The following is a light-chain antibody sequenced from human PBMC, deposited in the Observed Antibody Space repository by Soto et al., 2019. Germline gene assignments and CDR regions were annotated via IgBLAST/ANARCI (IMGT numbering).Light chain of an antibody. CDR3: QQRSTWPT. CDR1: KSVDFH. CDR2: DAS. V-gene: IGKV3-11*01. Sequence: EIVMTQSPATLSVSPAERVSLSCRASKSVDFHLAWYQQKPGQAPRLLIYDASVRATGTPARFSGSGSGTAFTLTISSLEPEDFALYYCQQRSTWPTFGQGTRLEIK. J-gene: IGKJ5*01.